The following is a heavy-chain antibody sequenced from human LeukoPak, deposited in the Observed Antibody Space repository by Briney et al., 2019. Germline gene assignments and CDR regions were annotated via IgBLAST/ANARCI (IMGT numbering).Heavy chain of an antibody. CDR1: GYRFTNYW. CDR2: IDPTDSYT. V-gene: IGHV5-10-1*01. Sequence: GESLKLSCQGSGYRFTNYWISWVRQMPGKGLDWIGKIDPTDSYTHYSPSFQGHVTISGDKSTTTAYLQWSSLKASDTAMYYCATDCYGSGSYFDSWGQGTLVIVSS. J-gene: IGHJ4*02. CDR3: ATDCYGSGSYFDS. D-gene: IGHD3-10*01.